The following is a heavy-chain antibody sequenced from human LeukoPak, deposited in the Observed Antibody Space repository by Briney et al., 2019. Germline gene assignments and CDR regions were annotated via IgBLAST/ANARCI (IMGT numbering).Heavy chain of an antibody. J-gene: IGHJ4*02. Sequence: PGGSPRLSCAGSGFTFSSYAMSWVRQAPGKGLEWVSAISHSSSGTYYVDSVKGRFTISRDNSKNTLYMQMNSLRAEDTAVYYCTKVINSGYYYYFDYWGQGTLVTVSS. V-gene: IGHV3-23*01. D-gene: IGHD3-22*01. CDR2: ISHSSSGT. CDR1: GFTFSSYA. CDR3: TKVINSGYYYYFDY.